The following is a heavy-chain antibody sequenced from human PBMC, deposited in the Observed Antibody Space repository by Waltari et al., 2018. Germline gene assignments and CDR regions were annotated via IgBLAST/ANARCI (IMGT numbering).Heavy chain of an antibody. D-gene: IGHD3-22*01. CDR2: INAGNGNT. V-gene: IGHV1-3*03. CDR1: GYTFTSYA. J-gene: IGHJ4*02. Sequence: QVQLVQSGAEVKKPGASVKVSCKASGYTFTSYAMHWVRQAPGQRLEWMGWINAGNGNTKYSQECQGRVTITRDTSASTAYMELSSLRSEDMAVYYCARTSRSGFFDYWGQGTLVTVSS. CDR3: ARTSRSGFFDY.